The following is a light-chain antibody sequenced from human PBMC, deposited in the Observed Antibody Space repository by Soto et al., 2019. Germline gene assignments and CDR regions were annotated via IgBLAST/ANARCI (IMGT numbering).Light chain of an antibody. Sequence: EIVLTQSPATLSLSPGERATLSCRASQSVSSYLAWYQQKPGQAPRLLIYDASERATGIPARFSGSGSGTDFTLTITRLEPEDSAVYFCQQYTGPPTTFGQGTRLEIK. V-gene: IGKV3-11*01. CDR1: QSVSSY. CDR2: DAS. J-gene: IGKJ5*01. CDR3: QQYTGPPTT.